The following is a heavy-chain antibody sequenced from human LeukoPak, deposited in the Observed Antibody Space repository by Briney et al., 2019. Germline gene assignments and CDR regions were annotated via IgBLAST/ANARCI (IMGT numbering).Heavy chain of an antibody. CDR3: ASGGSYYRFDY. CDR2: INTDGSST. J-gene: IGHJ4*02. CDR1: GFTFSSYW. Sequence: PGGSLRLSCAASGFTFSSYWMHWVRQAPGKGLVWVSRINTDGSSTSYADSVKGRFTISRDNAKNTLYLQMNSLRAEDTAVYYCASGGSYYRFDYWGQGTLVTVSS. V-gene: IGHV3-74*01. D-gene: IGHD1-26*01.